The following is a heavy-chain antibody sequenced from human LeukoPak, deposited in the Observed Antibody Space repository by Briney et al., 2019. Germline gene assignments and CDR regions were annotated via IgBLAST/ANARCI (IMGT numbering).Heavy chain of an antibody. CDR3: AKALEELVGWFDP. Sequence: PGPSLTLSCAAYAFTVSISATGSARQAPGEWLEWVSAISGGRSSAYYADSVKGRFTISRDNSKNTLYLQMNSLRAEDAAVYYCAKALEELVGWFDPWGQGTLVTVSS. CDR1: AFTVSISA. V-gene: IGHV3-23*01. CDR2: ISGGRSSA. J-gene: IGHJ5*02. D-gene: IGHD6-13*01.